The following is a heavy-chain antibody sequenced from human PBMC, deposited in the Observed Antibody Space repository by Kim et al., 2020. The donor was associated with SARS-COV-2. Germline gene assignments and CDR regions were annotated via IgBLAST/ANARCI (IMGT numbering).Heavy chain of an antibody. V-gene: IGHV3-48*02. J-gene: IGHJ4*02. Sequence: GGSLRLSCAASGFTFSTYGINWVRQAPGKGLEWLSYISGTTTTIYYADSVKGRFTISRDNAKNSVYLQMDSLRDEDTALYYCARGGMGATDSGTSHRYWGQGTLVTVSS. CDR1: GFTFSTYG. CDR3: ARGGMGATDSGTSHRY. CDR2: ISGTTTTI. D-gene: IGHD1-26*01.